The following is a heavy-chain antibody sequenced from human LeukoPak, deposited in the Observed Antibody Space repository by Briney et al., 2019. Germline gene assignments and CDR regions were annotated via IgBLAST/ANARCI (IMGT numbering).Heavy chain of an antibody. V-gene: IGHV3-53*01. CDR1: GFTVINNY. CDR2: IYSGGRT. CDR3: AMGAMGEYFQF. D-gene: IGHD1-26*01. J-gene: IGHJ1*01. Sequence: GGSLRLSCAASGFTVINNYLTWVRQAPGKGLEWVSDIYSGGRTHFADSVKGRFTISRDSSKNTLYLQMNSLRAEDTAVYYCAMGAMGEYFQFWGQGTLVTVSS.